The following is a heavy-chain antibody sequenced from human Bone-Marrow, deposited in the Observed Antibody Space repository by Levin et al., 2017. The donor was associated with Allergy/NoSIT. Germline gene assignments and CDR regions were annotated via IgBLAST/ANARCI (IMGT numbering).Heavy chain of an antibody. CDR2: IYTSGST. J-gene: IGHJ3*02. CDR3: AREIITTLYDAFDI. V-gene: IGHV4-4*07. D-gene: IGHD3-22*01. CDR1: GDSISSYY. Sequence: KPSETLSLTCTVSGDSISSYYWSWIRQPAGKGLEWIGRIYTSGSTNYNPSLKSRVTMSVDTSKNQFSLKLTSVTAADTAVYFCAREIITTLYDAFDIWGQGTMVTVSS.